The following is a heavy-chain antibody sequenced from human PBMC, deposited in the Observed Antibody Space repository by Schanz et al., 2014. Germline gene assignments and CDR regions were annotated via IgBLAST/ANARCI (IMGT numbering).Heavy chain of an antibody. D-gene: IGHD6-13*01. J-gene: IGHJ4*02. Sequence: QVQLVQSGAEVKKPGASVKVSCKASGYTFTSYYMHWVRQAPGQGLEWMGLINPSGGSTSYAQKFQGRVTMTRDTSTSTVYMELSSLRSEDTAVYYCARDGEAAAGCDYWGQGTLDTVSS. CDR1: GYTFTSYY. CDR2: INPSGGST. V-gene: IGHV1-46*03. CDR3: ARDGEAAAGCDY.